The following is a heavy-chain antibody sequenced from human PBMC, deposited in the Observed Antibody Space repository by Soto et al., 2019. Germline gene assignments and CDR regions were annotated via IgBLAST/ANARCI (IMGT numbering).Heavy chain of an antibody. J-gene: IGHJ6*02. D-gene: IGHD4-17*01. V-gene: IGHV4-31*03. CDR2: IYYSGST. CDR3: ARTNVRPDNEYGLGLDV. Sequence: PSETLSLTCTVSGGSISSGGYYWSWIRQHPGKGLEWIGYIYYSGSTYYNPSLKSRVTISVDTSKNQFSLKLSSVTAADTAVYYCARTNVRPDNEYGLGLDVWGQGTTVTVSS. CDR1: GGSISSGGYY.